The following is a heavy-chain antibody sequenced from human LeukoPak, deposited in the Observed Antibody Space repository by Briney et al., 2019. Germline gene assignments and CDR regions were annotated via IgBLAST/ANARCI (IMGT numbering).Heavy chain of an antibody. CDR2: NSGSGGST. V-gene: IGHV3-23*01. Sequence: PGGSLRLSCAASGFTFSSYDMSWVRQAPGKGLEWVSGNSGSGGSTNHADSVKGRFTISRDNSKNTLYLQMNSPRAEDTAVYYCAKATYYYDSSGRIGGYFDYWGQGTLVTVSS. D-gene: IGHD3-22*01. CDR3: AKATYYYDSSGRIGGYFDY. J-gene: IGHJ4*02. CDR1: GFTFSSYD.